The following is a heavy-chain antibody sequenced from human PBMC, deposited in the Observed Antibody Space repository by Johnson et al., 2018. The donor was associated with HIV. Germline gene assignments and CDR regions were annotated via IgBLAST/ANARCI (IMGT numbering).Heavy chain of an antibody. CDR1: GFTFSSYD. CDR2: ISYDGSNK. CDR3: ARGGVVHDAFDM. J-gene: IGHJ3*02. Sequence: MQLVESGGGVVQPGRSLRLSCAASGFTFSSYDMHWVRQAPGKGLEWVAVISYDGSNKYYADPVKGRFTLSRDNSKNTLYLQLSSLRTEDTAVFYCARGGVVHDAFDMWGQGTMVTVSS. D-gene: IGHD2-2*01. V-gene: IGHV3-30*03.